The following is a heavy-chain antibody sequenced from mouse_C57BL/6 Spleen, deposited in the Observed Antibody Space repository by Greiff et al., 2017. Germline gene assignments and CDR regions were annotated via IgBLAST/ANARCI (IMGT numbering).Heavy chain of an antibody. CDR3: TGKEGRYYFDY. Sequence: EVQRVESGGGLVQPGGSMKLSCVASGFTFSNYWMNWVRQSPEKGLEWVAQIRLKSDNYATHYAESVKGRFTISRDDSKSSVYLQMNNLRAEDTGIYYCTGKEGRYYFDYWGQGTTLTVSS. V-gene: IGHV6-3*01. J-gene: IGHJ2*01. CDR1: GFTFSNYW. CDR2: IRLKSDNYAT.